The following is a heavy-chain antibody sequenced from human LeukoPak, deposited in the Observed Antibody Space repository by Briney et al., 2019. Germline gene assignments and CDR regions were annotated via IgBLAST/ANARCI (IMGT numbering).Heavy chain of an antibody. D-gene: IGHD3-10*01. Sequence: GGSLRLSCAASGFTFSGYGMHWVRQAPGKGLEWVAFIPYDGSIKYYADSLKGRFTISRDNSKNTLYLQMNSLRAEDTAVYFCATEGSESAFDIWGRGTMVTVSS. CDR3: ATEGSESAFDI. V-gene: IGHV3-30*02. J-gene: IGHJ3*02. CDR2: IPYDGSIK. CDR1: GFTFSGYG.